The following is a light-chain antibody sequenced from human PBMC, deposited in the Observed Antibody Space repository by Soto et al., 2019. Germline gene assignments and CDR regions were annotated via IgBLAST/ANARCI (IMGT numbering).Light chain of an antibody. CDR1: QSVSSSY. V-gene: IGKV3-20*01. CDR2: DAS. J-gene: IGKJ2*01. Sequence: EIVLTQSPATLSLSPGERVTLSCRASQSVSSSYLAWYQQKPGQAPRLLIYDASSRAAGIPDRFSGRGSGPDFTLIVSRMEPEDFAVYCCQQCGDLPYSFGEGTKLEIK. CDR3: QQCGDLPYS.